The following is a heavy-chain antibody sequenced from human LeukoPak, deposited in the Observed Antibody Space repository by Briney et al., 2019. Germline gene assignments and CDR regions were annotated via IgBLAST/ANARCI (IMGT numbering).Heavy chain of an antibody. CDR2: ISGSGGST. D-gene: IGHD6-13*01. V-gene: IGHV3-23*01. J-gene: IGHJ4*02. Sequence: GGSLRLSCAASGFTFSNYAMSWVRQAPGKGLEWVSVISGSGGSTYYAHSVKGRFTISRDNSKNTLYLQMNSLRAEDTAVDYCAKECFLSIVSVCTTSDYWGQGTLVTVSS. CDR1: GFTFSNYA. CDR3: AKECFLSIVSVCTTSDY.